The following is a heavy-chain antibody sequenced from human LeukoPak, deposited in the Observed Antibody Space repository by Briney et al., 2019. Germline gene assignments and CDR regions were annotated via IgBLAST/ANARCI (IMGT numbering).Heavy chain of an antibody. CDR2: IIPIFGTA. D-gene: IGHD6-19*01. CDR3: ASSVAGTSDYFDY. V-gene: IGHV1-69*13. Sequence: APVKVSCKASGGTFSSYAISWVRQAPGQGLEWMGGIIPIFGTANYAQKFQGRVTITADESTSTAYMELSSLRSEDTAVYYCASSVAGTSDYFDYWGQGTLVTVSS. CDR1: GGTFSSYA. J-gene: IGHJ4*02.